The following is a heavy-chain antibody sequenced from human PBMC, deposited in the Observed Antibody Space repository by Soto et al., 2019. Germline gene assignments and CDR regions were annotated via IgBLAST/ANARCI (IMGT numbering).Heavy chain of an antibody. J-gene: IGHJ5*02. Sequence: PGGSLRLSCAASGFTFSTYSMHWVRQAPGKGLEWVAVASNRQKYYADSVKGRFTISRDNSKNTLYLQMNSLRAEDTAVYYCARAPRSSWYAPWGQGTLVTVSS. CDR3: ARAPRSSWYAP. CDR2: ASNRQK. CDR1: GFTFSTYS. V-gene: IGHV3-30*03. D-gene: IGHD6-13*01.